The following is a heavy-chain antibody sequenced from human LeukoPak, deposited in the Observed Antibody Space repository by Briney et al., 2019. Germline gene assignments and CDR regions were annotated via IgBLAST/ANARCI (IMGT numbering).Heavy chain of an antibody. CDR1: GFTFSSYG. D-gene: IGHD5-12*01. CDR2: ISYDGSNK. V-gene: IGHV3-30*18. J-gene: IGHJ4*02. Sequence: GGSLRLSRAASGFTFSSYGMHWVRQAPGKGLEWVAVISYDGSNKYYADSVKGRFTISRDNSKNTLYLQMNSLRAEDTAVYYCAKDRGRYEIDYWGQGTLVTVSS. CDR3: AKDRGRYEIDY.